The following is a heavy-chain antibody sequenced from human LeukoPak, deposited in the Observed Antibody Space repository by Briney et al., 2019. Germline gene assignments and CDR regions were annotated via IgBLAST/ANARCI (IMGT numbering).Heavy chain of an antibody. CDR1: GYTFTNYG. J-gene: IGHJ5*02. D-gene: IGHD3-16*01. CDR2: ISGYNGNT. Sequence: ASVKVSCKASGYTFTNYGICWVRQAPGQGLEWMGWISGYNGNTTYAQRLQGRVTMTTDTSTSTAYMELRSLKSDDTAVYYCARGGAYNWFDPWGQGTLVTVSS. CDR3: ARGGAYNWFDP. V-gene: IGHV1-18*01.